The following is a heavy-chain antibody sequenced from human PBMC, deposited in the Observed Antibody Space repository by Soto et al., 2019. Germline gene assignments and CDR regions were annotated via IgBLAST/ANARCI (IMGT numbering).Heavy chain of an antibody. Sequence: ASVKVSCKASGYTFTGYYMHRVRQAPGQGLEWMGWINPNSGGTNYAQKFQGRVTMTRDTSISTAYMELSRLRSDDTAVYYCARDISHFWSGYPHSFDYWGQGTLVTVSS. CDR1: GYTFTGYY. D-gene: IGHD3-3*02. J-gene: IGHJ4*02. V-gene: IGHV1-2*02. CDR3: ARDISHFWSGYPHSFDY. CDR2: INPNSGGT.